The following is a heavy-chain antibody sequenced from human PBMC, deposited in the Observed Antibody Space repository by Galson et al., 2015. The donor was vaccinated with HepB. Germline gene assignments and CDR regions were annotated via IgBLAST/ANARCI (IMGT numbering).Heavy chain of an antibody. V-gene: IGHV3-21*01. D-gene: IGHD3-3*01. CDR2: ISSSSSYI. CDR1: GFTFSSYS. CDR3: ARVYEAYDFWSGYYTGGIDP. Sequence: SLRLSCAASGFTFSSYSMNWVRQAPGKGLEWVSSISSSSSYIYYADSVKGRFTISRDNAKNSLYLQMNSLRAEDTAVYYCARVYEAYDFWSGYYTGGIDPWGQGTLVTVSS. J-gene: IGHJ5*02.